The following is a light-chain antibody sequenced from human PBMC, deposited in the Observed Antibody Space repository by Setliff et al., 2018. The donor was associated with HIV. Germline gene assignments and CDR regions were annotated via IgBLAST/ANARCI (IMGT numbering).Light chain of an antibody. Sequence: QSALTQPASVSGSPGQSITISCTGTSSDVGTYNFVPWYQQHPGKAPKLMIYDVSNRPSGVSNRFSGSKSGNTASLTISGLQAEDEADYYCSSYTSSTPLYVFGTGTKVTVL. CDR2: DVS. V-gene: IGLV2-14*03. CDR3: SSYTSSTPLYV. CDR1: SSDVGTYNF. J-gene: IGLJ1*01.